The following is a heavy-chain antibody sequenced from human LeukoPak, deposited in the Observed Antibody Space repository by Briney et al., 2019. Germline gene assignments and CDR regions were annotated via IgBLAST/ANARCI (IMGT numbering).Heavy chain of an antibody. CDR2: ISGTAENT. CDR3: ANQRGGF. CDR1: GFLFSSYP. V-gene: IGHV3-23*01. J-gene: IGHJ4*02. Sequence: PGGPLGLSFAASGFLFSSYPMSWVRPAPGKGREWVSAISGTAENTYYADSVKGRFSISRDNSRNTVHLQMNSLRPEDTAVYYCANQRGGFWGQGTLVTVSS. D-gene: IGHD3-10*01.